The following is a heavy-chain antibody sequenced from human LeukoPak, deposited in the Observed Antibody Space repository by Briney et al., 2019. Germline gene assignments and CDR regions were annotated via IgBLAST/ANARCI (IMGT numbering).Heavy chain of an antibody. Sequence: GGSLRLSCAASGFSVSSDYMTWVRHAPGKGQEWVSVIYSGGSTYYADSVKGRFTISRDNSKNTLYLQMNNVRVEDTAVYFCARYHTALNYWGQGTLVTASS. J-gene: IGHJ4*02. V-gene: IGHV3-53*01. CDR1: GFSVSSDY. CDR3: ARYHTALNY. D-gene: IGHD5-18*01. CDR2: IYSGGST.